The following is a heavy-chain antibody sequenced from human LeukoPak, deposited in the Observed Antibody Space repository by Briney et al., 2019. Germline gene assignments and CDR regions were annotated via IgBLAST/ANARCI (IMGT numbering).Heavy chain of an antibody. CDR3: ARGPGYRFDC. J-gene: IGHJ4*02. D-gene: IGHD5-18*01. Sequence: PSQTLSLTCAISGDSVSNNSAAWHWIRQSPSRGLEWLGRTYYRSKWYNDYAVSVKSRITINPDTSKNQFSLKLNSVTPEDTAVYYCARGPGYRFDCWGQGTLVTVSS. CDR1: GDSVSNNSAA. CDR2: TYYRSKWYN. V-gene: IGHV6-1*01.